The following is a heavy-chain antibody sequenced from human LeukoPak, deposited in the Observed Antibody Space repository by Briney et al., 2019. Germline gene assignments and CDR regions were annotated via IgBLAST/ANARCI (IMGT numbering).Heavy chain of an antibody. CDR2: ISSSSSTI. CDR1: GFTFSSYS. V-gene: IGHV3-48*01. Sequence: GGSLRLSCAASGFTFSSYSMNWVRQAPGKGLEWVSYISSSSSTIYYADPVKGRFTISRDNAKNSLYLQMNSLRAEDTAVYYCARDLGGYTVTTQSGYWGQGTLVTVSS. CDR3: ARDLGGYTVTTQSGY. J-gene: IGHJ4*02. D-gene: IGHD4-17*01.